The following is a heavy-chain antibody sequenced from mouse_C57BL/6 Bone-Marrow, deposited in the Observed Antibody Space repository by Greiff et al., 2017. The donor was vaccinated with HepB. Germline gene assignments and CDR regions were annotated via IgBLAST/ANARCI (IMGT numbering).Heavy chain of an antibody. D-gene: IGHD2-2*01. CDR3: ARGTLMVTDCDY. CDR2: IYPGSGST. Sequence: QVQLQQPGAELVKPGASVKMSCKASGYTFTSYWITWVKQRPGQGLEWIGDIYPGSGSTNYNEKFKSKATLTVDTSSSTADIQLSSLTSEDSAVYYCARGTLMVTDCDYWGQGTTLTVSS. CDR1: GYTFTSYW. V-gene: IGHV1-55*01. J-gene: IGHJ2*01.